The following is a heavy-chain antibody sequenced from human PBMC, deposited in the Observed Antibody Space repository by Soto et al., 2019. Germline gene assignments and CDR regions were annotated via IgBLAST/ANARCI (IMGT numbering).Heavy chain of an antibody. D-gene: IGHD3-9*01. J-gene: IGHJ6*02. CDR2: INHSGST. CDR1: GGSFSGYY. V-gene: IGHV4-34*01. CDR3: ATSDILTGYDDYYYGMDV. Sequence: SETLSLTCAVYGGSFSGYYWSWIRQPPGKGLEWIGEINHSGSTNYNPSLKSRVTISVDTSKNQFSLKLSSVTAADTAVYYCATSDILTGYDDYYYGMDVWGQGTTVTVS.